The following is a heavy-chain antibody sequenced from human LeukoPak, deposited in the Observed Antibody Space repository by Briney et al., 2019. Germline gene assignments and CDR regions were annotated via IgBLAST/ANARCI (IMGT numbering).Heavy chain of an antibody. Sequence: SETLSLTCTVSGGSISSYYWSWIRQPPGKGLEWIGYIYYSGSTNYNPSLKSRVTISVDTSKNQFSLKLSSVTAADTAVYYCARSGYSYGPAGDYWGQGTLLTVSS. CDR2: IYYSGST. CDR3: ARSGYSYGPAGDY. D-gene: IGHD5-18*01. V-gene: IGHV4-59*01. CDR1: GGSISSYY. J-gene: IGHJ4*02.